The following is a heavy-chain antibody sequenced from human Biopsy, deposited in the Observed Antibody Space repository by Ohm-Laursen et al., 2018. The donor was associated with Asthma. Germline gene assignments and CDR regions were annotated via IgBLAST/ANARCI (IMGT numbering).Heavy chain of an antibody. CDR1: GYTFNSAG. V-gene: IGHV1-18*01. J-gene: IGHJ6*02. CDR2: ISVYNGNT. Sequence: SSVKVSCKTSGYTFNSAGITWVRQAPGQGLEWMGWISVYNGNTKYAQKLQDRVTMITDTSTSTAYMELRSLRSDDTAVYFCARAVDYSHYYGIDVWGQGTAVTVS. D-gene: IGHD3-10*01. CDR3: ARAVDYSHYYGIDV.